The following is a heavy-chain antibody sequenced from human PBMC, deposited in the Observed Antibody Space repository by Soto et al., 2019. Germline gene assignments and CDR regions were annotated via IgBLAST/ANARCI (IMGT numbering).Heavy chain of an antibody. Sequence: GGSLTLSCAASGFTFSSYAMSWVRQAPGKGLEWVSAISGSGGSTYYADSVKGRFTISRDNSKNTLYLQMNSLRAEDTAVYYCAKALGELSPESYDHWGQGVLVTVSS. D-gene: IGHD3-16*02. V-gene: IGHV3-23*01. CDR1: GFTFSSYA. J-gene: IGHJ4*02. CDR3: AKALGELSPESYDH. CDR2: ISGSGGST.